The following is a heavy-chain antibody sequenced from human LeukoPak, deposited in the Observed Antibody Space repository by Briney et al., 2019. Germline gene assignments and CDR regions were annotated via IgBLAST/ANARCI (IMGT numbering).Heavy chain of an antibody. CDR1: GYTFTSYA. Sequence: GASVKVSCKASGYTFTSYAMNWVRQAPGQGLEWMGWINTNTGNPTYAQGFTGRFVFSLDTSVSTAYLQISSLKAEDTAVYYCAITESSSWYSRVYMDVWGKGTTVTVSS. J-gene: IGHJ6*03. V-gene: IGHV7-4-1*02. CDR3: AITESSSWYSRVYMDV. CDR2: INTNTGNP. D-gene: IGHD6-13*01.